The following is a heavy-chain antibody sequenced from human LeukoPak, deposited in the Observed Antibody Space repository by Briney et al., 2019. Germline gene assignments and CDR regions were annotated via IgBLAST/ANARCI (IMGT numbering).Heavy chain of an antibody. Sequence: GASVKVSCKASGYTFTSYYMHWVRQAPGQGLEWMGLINPSGGSTSYAQKFQGRVTMTRDTSTSTVYMELSSLRSEDTAVYYCARDLGYCSSTSCSPGDAFDIWGQGTMVTVSS. CDR1: GYTFTSYY. CDR2: INPSGGST. J-gene: IGHJ3*02. CDR3: ARDLGYCSSTSCSPGDAFDI. V-gene: IGHV1-46*01. D-gene: IGHD2-2*01.